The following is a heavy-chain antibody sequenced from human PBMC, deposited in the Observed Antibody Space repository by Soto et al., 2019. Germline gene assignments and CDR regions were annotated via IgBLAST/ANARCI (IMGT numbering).Heavy chain of an antibody. Sequence: QVQLVQFGAEVKKPGASVKVSCKASGYTFTSYGISWVRQAPGQGLEWMGWISAYNGNTNYAQKLQGIVNMTTDTATSTAYMELGSLRSDDTAVYYCARGGRHDSSGYYLPFSGMDVWGQGTTVTVSS. CDR1: GYTFTSYG. J-gene: IGHJ6*02. D-gene: IGHD3-22*01. CDR3: ARGGRHDSSGYYLPFSGMDV. CDR2: ISAYNGNT. V-gene: IGHV1-18*01.